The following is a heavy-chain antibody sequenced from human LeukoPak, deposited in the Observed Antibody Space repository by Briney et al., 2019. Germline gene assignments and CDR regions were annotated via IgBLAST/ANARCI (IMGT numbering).Heavy chain of an antibody. D-gene: IGHD3-9*01. Sequence: GGSLRLSCAASGFTFSSYAMSWVRQAPWKGLEWVANIKQDGSEKYYVDSVKGRFTISRDNAKNSLYLQMNSLRSEDTAVYYCATMGRYFDWYFDYWGQGTLVTVSS. CDR1: GFTFSSYA. CDR2: IKQDGSEK. CDR3: ATMGRYFDWYFDY. V-gene: IGHV3-7*03. J-gene: IGHJ4*02.